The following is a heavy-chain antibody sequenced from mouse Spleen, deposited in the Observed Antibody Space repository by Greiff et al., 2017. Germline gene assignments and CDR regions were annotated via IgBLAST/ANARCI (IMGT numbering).Heavy chain of an antibody. D-gene: IGHD4-1*01. CDR1: GYTFTSYW. Sequence: QVQLQQPGAELVMPGASVKLSCKASGYTFTSYWMHWVKQRPGQGLEWIGEIDPSDSYTNYNQKFKGKATLTVDKSSSTAYMQLSSLTSEDSAVYYCARGDGTGTGYFDVWGTGTTVTVSS. J-gene: IGHJ1*03. CDR3: ARGDGTGTGYFDV. V-gene: IGHV1-69*01. CDR2: IDPSDSYT.